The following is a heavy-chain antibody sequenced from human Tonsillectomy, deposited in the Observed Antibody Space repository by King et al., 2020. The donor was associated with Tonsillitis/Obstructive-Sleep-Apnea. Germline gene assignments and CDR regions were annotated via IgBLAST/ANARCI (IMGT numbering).Heavy chain of an antibody. CDR2: LSYDGSNK. V-gene: IGHV3-30*18. CDR1: GFTFSTYG. Sequence: VQLVESGGGVVQPGRSLRLSCAASGFTFSTYGMHWVRQAPGKGLEWVAVLSYDGSNKYYADSVKGRFTISRDNSKNTLYLQMNSLRPEDTAVYYCAKDMESQRPFTARHYHYYYGMDGWGPGTTVTVSS. D-gene: IGHD6-25*01. J-gene: IGHJ6*02. CDR3: AKDMESQRPFTARHYHYYYGMDG.